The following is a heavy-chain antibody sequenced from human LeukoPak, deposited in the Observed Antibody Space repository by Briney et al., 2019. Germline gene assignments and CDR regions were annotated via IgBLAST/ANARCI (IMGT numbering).Heavy chain of an antibody. CDR2: IKEDGSEK. Sequence: PGGSLRLSCAASGFTLSSYWMSWVRQAPGKGLEWVANIKEDGSEKYYVDSVKGRFTISRDNAKNSLYLQMNSLRAEDTAVYYCARDGSIGGFDYWGQGTLVTVSS. D-gene: IGHD2/OR15-2a*01. V-gene: IGHV3-7*01. CDR1: GFTLSSYW. J-gene: IGHJ4*02. CDR3: ARDGSIGGFDY.